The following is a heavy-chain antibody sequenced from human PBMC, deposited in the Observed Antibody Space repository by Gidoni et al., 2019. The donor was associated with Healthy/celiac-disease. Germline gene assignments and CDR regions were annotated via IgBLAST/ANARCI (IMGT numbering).Heavy chain of an antibody. J-gene: IGHJ2*01. CDR3: ANDPNRWGFNWYFDL. V-gene: IGHV3-23*01. Sequence: VQPGGSLRLSCAASGFTFSSYAMSWVRQAPGKGLEWVSAISGSGGSTYYADSVKGRFTISRDNSKNTLYLQMNSLRAEDTAVYYCANDPNRWGFNWYFDLWGRGTLVTVSS. D-gene: IGHD7-27*01. CDR2: ISGSGGST. CDR1: GFTFSSYA.